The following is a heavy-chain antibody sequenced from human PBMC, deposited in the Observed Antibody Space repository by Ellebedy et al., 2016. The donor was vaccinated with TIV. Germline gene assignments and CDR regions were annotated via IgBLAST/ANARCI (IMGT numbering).Heavy chain of an antibody. CDR2: IIPMFATT. Sequence: SVKVSCKASGYTFTGYYMHWVRQAPGQGLEWMGGIIPMFATTNYAQKFQGRVTITADRFTSTAYMELSSLRSEDTAVYYCARHRGYYYYYGMDVWGQGTTVTVSS. CDR1: GYTFTGYY. V-gene: IGHV1-69*06. J-gene: IGHJ6*02. CDR3: ARHRGYYYYYGMDV.